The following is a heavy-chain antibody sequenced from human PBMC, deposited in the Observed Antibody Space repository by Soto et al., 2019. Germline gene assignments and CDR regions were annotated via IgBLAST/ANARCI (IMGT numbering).Heavy chain of an antibody. V-gene: IGHV4-61*01. D-gene: IGHD2-15*01. J-gene: IGHJ5*02. Sequence: PSETLSLTCTVSGGSVSSGSYYWSWIQQPPGKGLEWIGYIYYSGSTNYNPSLKSRVTISVDTSKNQFSLKLSSVTAADTAVYYCARDQWRGCSGGSCYENWFDPWGQGTLVTVSS. CDR3: ARDQWRGCSGGSCYENWFDP. CDR1: GGSVSSGSYY. CDR2: IYYSGST.